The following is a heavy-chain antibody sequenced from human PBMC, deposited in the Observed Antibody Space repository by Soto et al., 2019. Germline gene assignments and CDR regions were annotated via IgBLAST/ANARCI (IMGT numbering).Heavy chain of an antibody. V-gene: IGHV4-34*01. J-gene: IGHJ3*02. CDR1: GGSFSGYY. CDR2: INHSGST. D-gene: IGHD5-12*01. Sequence: SETLSLTCAVYGGSFSGYYWSWIRQPPGKGLEWIGEINHSGSTNYNPSLKSRVTISVDTSKNQFSLKLSSVTAADTAVYYCARMARPSAAFDIWGQGTMVTVSS. CDR3: ARMARPSAAFDI.